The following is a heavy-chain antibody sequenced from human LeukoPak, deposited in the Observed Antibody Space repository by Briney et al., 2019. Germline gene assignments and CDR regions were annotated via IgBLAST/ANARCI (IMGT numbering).Heavy chain of an antibody. CDR2: ISGSGGST. J-gene: IGHJ4*02. V-gene: IGHV3-23*01. CDR3: ASRPGYTNTPLFDY. D-gene: IGHD2-8*01. Sequence: GGSLRLSCAVSGFSFSSYAMSWVRQAPGKGLEWVSGISGSGGSTYYAESVKGRFTISRDNSKNTLYLQMNSLRADDTAVYYCASRPGYTNTPLFDYWGQGTLVSVSS. CDR1: GFSFSSYA.